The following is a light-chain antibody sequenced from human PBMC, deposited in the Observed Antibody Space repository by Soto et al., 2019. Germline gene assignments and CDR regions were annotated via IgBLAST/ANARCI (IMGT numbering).Light chain of an antibody. V-gene: IGLV2-23*01. CDR2: EGS. CDR3: CSYAGSVV. CDR1: SSDVGSYNL. Sequence: QSALTQPASVSGSPGQSITISCTGTSSDVGSYNLVSWYQQHPGKAPKLMIYEGSKRPSGVSNRFSGSKSGNTASLTISGLQAEDEADYYCCSYAGSVVFGGGIKLTV. J-gene: IGLJ2*01.